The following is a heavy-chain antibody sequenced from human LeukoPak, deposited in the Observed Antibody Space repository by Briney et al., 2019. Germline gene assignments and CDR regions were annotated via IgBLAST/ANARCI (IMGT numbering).Heavy chain of an antibody. D-gene: IGHD3-3*01. CDR2: IIPIFGTA. CDR3: ARVGGGITIFPLNAFDI. Sequence: SVKVSCKASGGTFSSYAISWVRQAPGQGLEWMGGIIPIFGTAIYAQRFQGRVTITAGESTSTAYMELSSLRSEDTAVYYCARVGGGITIFPLNAFDIWGQGTMVTVSS. J-gene: IGHJ3*02. CDR1: GGTFSSYA. V-gene: IGHV1-69*13.